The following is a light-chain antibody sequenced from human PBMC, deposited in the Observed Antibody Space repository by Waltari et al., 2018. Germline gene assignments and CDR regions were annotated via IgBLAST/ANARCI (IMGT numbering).Light chain of an antibody. Sequence: QSALTQPASVSGSPGQSISISCTGSTSDVGAYYLLSWDQHRPGKAPKLIIYDGSERPSGVSNRFSGSNAGNTASLTIPGLQVDDEADYYCCSYTGRIPYVFGTGTTVTVL. V-gene: IGLV2-23*01. CDR2: DGS. CDR3: CSYTGRIPYV. J-gene: IGLJ1*01. CDR1: TSDVGAYYL.